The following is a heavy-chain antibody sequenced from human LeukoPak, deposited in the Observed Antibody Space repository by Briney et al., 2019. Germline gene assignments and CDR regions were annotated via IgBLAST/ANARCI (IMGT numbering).Heavy chain of an antibody. J-gene: IGHJ4*02. CDR3: ARRPYDSSGYAYFDY. V-gene: IGHV4-59*01. CDR1: GGSISSYY. CDR2: ISDIGSI. D-gene: IGHD3-22*01. Sequence: SETLSLTCTVSGGSISSYYWSWIRQPPGKGLEWIAYISDIGSINYNPSLKSRVTISVDTSKNQFSLKLSSVTAADTAVYYCARRPYDSSGYAYFDYWGQGTLVTVSS.